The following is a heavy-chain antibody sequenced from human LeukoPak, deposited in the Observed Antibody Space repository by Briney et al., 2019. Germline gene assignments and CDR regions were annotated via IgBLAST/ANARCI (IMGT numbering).Heavy chain of an antibody. Sequence: SETLSLTCGVSGGSISSNNWWSWVRQPPGQGLEWIGEIYHSGSANYNPSLKSRVTISVDKSKNQLSLKLISVTAADTAVYYCARDVGTALVTGDDWGQGTLVTVSS. J-gene: IGHJ4*02. CDR1: GGSISSNNW. D-gene: IGHD5-18*01. CDR3: ARDVGTALVTGDD. CDR2: IYHSGSA. V-gene: IGHV4-4*02.